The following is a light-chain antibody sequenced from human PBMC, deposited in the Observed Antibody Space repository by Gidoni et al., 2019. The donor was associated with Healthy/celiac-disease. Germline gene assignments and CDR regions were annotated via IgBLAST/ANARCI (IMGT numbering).Light chain of an antibody. Sequence: ETVLTQSPGTLSLSPGERATLSCRASQSVSSSYLAWYQQKPGQAPRLLIYGASSRATGIPDRVSGSGSGTDFTLTISRLEPEDFAVYYCQQYGSPPFGGGTKVEIK. V-gene: IGKV3-20*01. J-gene: IGKJ4*01. CDR1: QSVSSSY. CDR3: QQYGSPP. CDR2: GAS.